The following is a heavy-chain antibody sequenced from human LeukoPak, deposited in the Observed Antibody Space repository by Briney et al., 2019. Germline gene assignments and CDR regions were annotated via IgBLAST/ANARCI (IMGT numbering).Heavy chain of an antibody. J-gene: IGHJ4*02. CDR3: ARHLYSSGWYYVDY. D-gene: IGHD6-19*01. CDR2: VYYSGST. Sequence: PSETLSLTCTVSGGSVSSGGYYWGWIRQPPGKGLEWIGSVYYSGSTYYNPSLRSRVTISVDTSKNQFSLKLSSVTAADTAVYYCARHLYSSGWYYVDYWGQATMVTVSS. CDR1: GGSVSSGGYY. V-gene: IGHV4-39*01.